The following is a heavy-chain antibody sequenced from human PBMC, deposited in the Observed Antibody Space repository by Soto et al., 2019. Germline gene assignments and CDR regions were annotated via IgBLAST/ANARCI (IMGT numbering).Heavy chain of an antibody. D-gene: IGHD4-17*01. CDR2: VNPDNQNT. Sequence: QVQLVQSGPEVKKPGASVKVSCEVSGYRFPSFGINWVRQAPGQGLEWVGWVNPDNQNTNYAQNLQHRVSLTTDTSTNTAFLELRDLTSDDTAVCYCARVRFGDAFDSWGQGTLVTVSS. J-gene: IGHJ4*02. CDR3: ARVRFGDAFDS. V-gene: IGHV1-18*01. CDR1: GYRFPSFG.